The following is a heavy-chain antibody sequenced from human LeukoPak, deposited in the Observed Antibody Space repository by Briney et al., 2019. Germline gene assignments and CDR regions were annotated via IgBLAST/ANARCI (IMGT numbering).Heavy chain of an antibody. Sequence: ASVKVSCKASGYTFTSYGISWVRQAPGQGLEWMGWISAYNGNTNYAQKLQGRVTMTTDTSTSTAYMELRSLRSDDTAVYYCASLYYYGSGSYNWFDPWGQGTLVTVSS. J-gene: IGHJ5*02. CDR1: GYTFTSYG. D-gene: IGHD3-10*01. CDR2: ISAYNGNT. V-gene: IGHV1-18*01. CDR3: ASLYYYGSGSYNWFDP.